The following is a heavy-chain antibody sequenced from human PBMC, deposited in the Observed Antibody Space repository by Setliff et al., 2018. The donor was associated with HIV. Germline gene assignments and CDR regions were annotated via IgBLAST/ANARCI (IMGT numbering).Heavy chain of an antibody. CDR1: GYSISSGYY. CDR3: ARDLGRLDYFDY. J-gene: IGHJ4*02. Sequence: PSETLSLTCTVSGYSISSGYYWGWIRQPPGKGLEWIGSMYHSGSTYFNPSLKSRLTISVDTSTNQFSLNLTSVTAADTAVYYCARDLGRLDYFDYWGQGTLVTVSS. V-gene: IGHV4-38-2*02. CDR2: MYHSGST.